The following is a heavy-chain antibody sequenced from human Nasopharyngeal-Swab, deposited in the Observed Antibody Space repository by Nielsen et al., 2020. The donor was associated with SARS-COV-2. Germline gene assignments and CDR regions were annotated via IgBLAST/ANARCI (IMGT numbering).Heavy chain of an antibody. J-gene: IGHJ4*02. CDR2: IRDKLYGGTT. CDR3: TRRGPQYYFDY. Sequence: QTLSLTCAASEFTFSRFNMYWVRQAPGKGLEWIGFIRDKLYGGTTEYAASVKGRFTISRDDSKSIAYLQMNSLKTEDTAVYYCTRRGPQYYFDYWGQGTLVTVSS. V-gene: IGHV3-49*04. CDR1: EFTFSRFN.